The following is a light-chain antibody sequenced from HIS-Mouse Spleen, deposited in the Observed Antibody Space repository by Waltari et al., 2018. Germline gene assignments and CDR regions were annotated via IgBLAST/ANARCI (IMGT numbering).Light chain of an antibody. J-gene: IGLJ1*01. V-gene: IGLV2-14*03. CDR3: SSYTSSSTGV. CDR1: SIDVGGYNY. CDR2: DVS. Sequence: QSALTQPASVSGSPGQSITISCTGTSIDVGGYNYVPWYQQHPGKAPKLMIYDVSNRPSGVSNRFSGSKSGNMASLTISGLQAEDEADYYCSSYTSSSTGVFGTGTKVTVL.